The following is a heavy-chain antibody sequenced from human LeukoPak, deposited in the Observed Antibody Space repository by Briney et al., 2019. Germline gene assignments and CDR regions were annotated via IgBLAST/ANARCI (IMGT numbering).Heavy chain of an antibody. CDR3: AIKYEIDSSGYYPIPTYFDY. CDR1: GGTFSSYA. D-gene: IGHD3-22*01. J-gene: IGHJ4*02. V-gene: IGHV1-69*05. Sequence: ASVKVSCKASGGTFSSYAISWVRQAPGQGLEWMGGIIPILGTANYAQKFQGRVTITTDESTSTAYMELSSLRSEDTAVYYCAIKYEIDSSGYYPIPTYFDYWGQGTLVTVSS. CDR2: IIPILGTA.